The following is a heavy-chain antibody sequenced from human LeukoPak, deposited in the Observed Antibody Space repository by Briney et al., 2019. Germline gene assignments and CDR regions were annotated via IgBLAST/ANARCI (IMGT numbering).Heavy chain of an antibody. D-gene: IGHD2-15*01. Sequence: GGSLRLSFAAFGLTFSTYWMHWVRQAPGQGLGWVARISSDGGNTRCADSVQGRFTISRDNVQNTLDLQMNILRTEDTARYYCARRMHDCTGGSCSEFDYWGQGTLVTVSS. V-gene: IGHV3-74*01. CDR3: ARRMHDCTGGSCSEFDY. CDR1: GLTFSTYW. J-gene: IGHJ4*02. CDR2: ISSDGGNT.